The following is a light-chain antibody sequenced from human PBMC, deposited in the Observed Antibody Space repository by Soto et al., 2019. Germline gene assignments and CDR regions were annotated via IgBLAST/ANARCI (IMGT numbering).Light chain of an antibody. CDR3: QQYDNWPWT. CDR2: GAS. V-gene: IGKV3-15*01. Sequence: EIVMTQSPATLSVSPGGRATLSCRASQSISDTLAWYQQKPGQAPRLLIHGASTRAPGFPARFSGSGSGTDFTLTISLLQYEDFAVYYCQQYDNWPWTFGQGTKVEIK. CDR1: QSISDT. J-gene: IGKJ1*01.